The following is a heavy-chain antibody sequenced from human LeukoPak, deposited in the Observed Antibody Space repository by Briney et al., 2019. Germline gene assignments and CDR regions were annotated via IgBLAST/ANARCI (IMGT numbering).Heavy chain of an antibody. D-gene: IGHD5-12*01. CDR2: ISYDGSNK. CDR3: AKDLLVATTLGRDDYYYYYGMDV. Sequence: PGGSLRLSCAAPGFTFSSYGMHWVRQAPGKGLEWVAVISYDGSNKYYADSVKGRFTISRDNSKNTLYLQMNSLRAEDTAVYYCAKDLLVATTLGRDDYYYYYGMDVWGQGTTVTVSS. V-gene: IGHV3-30*18. CDR1: GFTFSSYG. J-gene: IGHJ6*02.